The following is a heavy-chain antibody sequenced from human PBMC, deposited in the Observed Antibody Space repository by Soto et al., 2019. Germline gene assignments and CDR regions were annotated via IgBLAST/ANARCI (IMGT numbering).Heavy chain of an antibody. Sequence: ASVKVSCKASGYTFTSYGISWVRQAPGQGLEWMGWISAYNGSTNYAQKLQGRVTMTTDTSTSTAYMELRSLRSDDTAVYYCARSVGIAVAGTPRDYWGQGTLVTVSS. J-gene: IGHJ4*02. CDR3: ARSVGIAVAGTPRDY. D-gene: IGHD6-19*01. CDR2: ISAYNGST. CDR1: GYTFTSYG. V-gene: IGHV1-18*01.